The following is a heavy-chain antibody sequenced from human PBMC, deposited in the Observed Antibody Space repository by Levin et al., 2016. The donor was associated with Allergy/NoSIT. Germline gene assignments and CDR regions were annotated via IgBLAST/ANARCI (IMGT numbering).Heavy chain of an antibody. D-gene: IGHD2-15*01. CDR1: GYTFTSYG. J-gene: IGHJ6*03. CDR3: VLFPYGPDYYYYMDV. Sequence: ASVKVSCKASGYTFTSYGISWVRQAPGQGLEWMGWISAYNGNTNYAQKLQGRVTMTTDTSTSTAYMELRSLRSDDTAVYYCVLFPYGPDYYYYMDVWGKGTTVTVSS. CDR2: ISAYNGNT. V-gene: IGHV1-18*04.